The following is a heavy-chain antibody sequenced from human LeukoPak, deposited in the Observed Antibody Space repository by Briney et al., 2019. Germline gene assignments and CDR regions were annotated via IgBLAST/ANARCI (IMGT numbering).Heavy chain of an antibody. D-gene: IGHD2-2*01. V-gene: IGHV3-23*01. CDR2: LGRSGEYK. CDR1: GFRFTDYS. J-gene: IGHJ6*02. CDR3: VKDRPCETCMPMDA. Sequence: GGSLRLSCAASGFRFTDYSMSWVRQAPGKGLEWVAGLGRSGEYKYYADSVKGRFTISRDNSKDTVSLQMNSLRDEDSAIYFCVKDRPCETCMPMDAWGQGTTVTVSS.